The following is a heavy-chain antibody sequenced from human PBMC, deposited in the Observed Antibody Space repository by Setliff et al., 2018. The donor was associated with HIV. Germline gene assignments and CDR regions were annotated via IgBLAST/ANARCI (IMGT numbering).Heavy chain of an antibody. J-gene: IGHJ4*02. CDR1: GYSFSGYY. CDR3: ARDLGIVIPFDY. V-gene: IGHV1-2*06. D-gene: IGHD3-16*01. CDR2: INPNNGAT. Sequence: GASVKVSCKASGYSFSGYYMSWIRQAPGQALEWMGRINPNNGATEYAQKFQGRVTMTSDSLTSTAHMELTRLRSDDTAVCYCARDLGIVIPFDYWGQGTLVTVSS.